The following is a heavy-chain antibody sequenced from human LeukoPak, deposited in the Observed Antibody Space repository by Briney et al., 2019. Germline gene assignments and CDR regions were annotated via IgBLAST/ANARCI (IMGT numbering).Heavy chain of an antibody. V-gene: IGHV3-23*01. CDR1: GFTFSRYA. J-gene: IGHJ4*02. CDR3: AKDGAPNWGFAED. Sequence: GGSLRLSCAASGFTFSRYAMRWVRQARGKGLEGGSDISGSGATTYYADSVKGRFTISTDNSTNSLYLQMNSLRAEDTAVYYCAKDGAPNWGFAEDWGQGTLVTVSS. CDR2: ISGSGATT. D-gene: IGHD7-27*01.